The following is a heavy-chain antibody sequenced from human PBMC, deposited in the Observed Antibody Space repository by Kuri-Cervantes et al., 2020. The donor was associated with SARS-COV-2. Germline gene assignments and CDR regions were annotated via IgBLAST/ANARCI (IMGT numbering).Heavy chain of an antibody. CDR1: GVPVTGGTYS. D-gene: IGHD5-24*01. J-gene: IGHJ4*02. Sequence: SETLSLTCAVSGVPVTGGTYSWAWIRQPAGKGLEWIGHLDTSGGTTYNPSLRGRVTISLDPSNNQVSLSLTSATAADTAAYFCGKVSWLQLWHRYSDSWGQGTLVTVSS. CDR2: LDTSGGT. V-gene: IGHV4-61*09. CDR3: GKVSWLQLWHRYSDS.